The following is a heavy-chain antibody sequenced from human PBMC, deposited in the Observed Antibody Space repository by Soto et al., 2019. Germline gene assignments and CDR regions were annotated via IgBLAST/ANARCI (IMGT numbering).Heavy chain of an antibody. CDR3: ARVHMIVVVGERYHYKGLDV. Sequence: QMQLIQSGAEVKKSGSSVKVTYKASGGTFSSDSISWVRQAPGEGLEWMGGVIPLFGTANYAQKFEGRATITADESTSTAYMELSSLRSDDTAVYYCARVHMIVVVGERYHYKGLDVWGQGTAVTVSS. CDR2: VIPLFGTA. J-gene: IGHJ6*02. CDR1: GGTFSSDS. V-gene: IGHV1-69*01. D-gene: IGHD3-22*01.